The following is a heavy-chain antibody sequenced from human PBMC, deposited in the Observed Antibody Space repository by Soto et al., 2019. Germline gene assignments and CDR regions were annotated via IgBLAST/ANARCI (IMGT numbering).Heavy chain of an antibody. Sequence: GGALRLSCAASGFTFSSYAMHWVRQAPGKGLEWVAVISYDGSNKYYADSVKGRFTISRDNSKNTLYLQMNSLRAEDTAVYYCARDKRDLRFLEWSYYFDFWGQGTPVTVSS. CDR3: ARDKRDLRFLEWSYYFDF. D-gene: IGHD3-3*01. J-gene: IGHJ4*02. CDR2: ISYDGSNK. CDR1: GFTFSSYA. V-gene: IGHV3-30-3*01.